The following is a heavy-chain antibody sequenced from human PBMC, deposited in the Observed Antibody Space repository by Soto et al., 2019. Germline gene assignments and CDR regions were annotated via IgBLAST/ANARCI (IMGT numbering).Heavy chain of an antibody. CDR3: GLGYATDFDFYIDV. Sequence: QLQLQESGPGLVKPSETLSLTCTVSGGSISSSNYYWGWIRQPPGKGLEWIGCFYYSGSTYYNLSLKSRGTISVDESNNQSSLKLNSVPGADTAVYYCGLGYATDFDFYIDVWGKGTTVTVSS. V-gene: IGHV4-39*01. CDR1: GGSISSSNYY. J-gene: IGHJ6*03. CDR2: FYYSGST. D-gene: IGHD3-16*01.